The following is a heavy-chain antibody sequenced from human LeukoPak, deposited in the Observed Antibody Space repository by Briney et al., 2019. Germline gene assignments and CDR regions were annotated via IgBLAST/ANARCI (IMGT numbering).Heavy chain of an antibody. D-gene: IGHD3-3*01. Sequence: GGSLRLSCAASGFTFSSYWMSWVRQAPGKGLEWVANIKQDGSEKYYVDSVKGRFAISRDNAKNSLYLQMNSLRAEDTAVYYCAREYYDFWSGYPLDYWGQGTLVTVSS. CDR1: GFTFSSYW. J-gene: IGHJ4*02. CDR3: AREYYDFWSGYPLDY. V-gene: IGHV3-7*01. CDR2: IKQDGSEK.